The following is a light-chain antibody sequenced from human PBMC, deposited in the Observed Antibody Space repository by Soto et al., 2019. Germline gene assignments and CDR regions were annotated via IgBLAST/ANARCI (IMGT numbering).Light chain of an antibody. CDR3: QQYNSYPYP. Sequence: DIQMTQSPSTLSASVGDRVTITCRASQSISSWLAWYQQKPGKAPKLLIYDASGLESGVPSRFTGSGSGTEFTLTISSLQPDDFATYYCQQYNSYPYPFGQGTKVDIX. J-gene: IGKJ2*01. V-gene: IGKV1-5*01. CDR2: DAS. CDR1: QSISSW.